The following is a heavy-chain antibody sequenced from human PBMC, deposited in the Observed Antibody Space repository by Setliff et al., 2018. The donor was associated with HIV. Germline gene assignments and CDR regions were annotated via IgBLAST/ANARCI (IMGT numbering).Heavy chain of an antibody. CDR3: ARSGSLSPYYFDY. CDR2: IYYSGST. D-gene: IGHD6-6*01. Sequence: SETLSLTCSVSGGSINNDIYFWSWIRQHPGKGLEWIGYIYYSGSTYYNPSLKSRITISVDTSKNQFSLRLSSVTAADTAVYYCARSGSLSPYYFDYWGQGTLVTVSS. CDR1: GGSINNDIYF. V-gene: IGHV4-31*03. J-gene: IGHJ4*02.